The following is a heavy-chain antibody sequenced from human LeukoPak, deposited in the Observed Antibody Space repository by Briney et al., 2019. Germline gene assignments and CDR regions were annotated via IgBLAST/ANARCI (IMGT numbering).Heavy chain of an antibody. CDR1: AYTVKRRV. D-gene: IGHD3/OR15-3a*01. CDR3: ARFSRTGEGY. V-gene: IGHV3-7*01. Sequence: SHPASAYTVKRRVVNGVRPGPGQGLERVANIKQDGSDKQYVDSVKGRFTISRDNAKNSLYLQMNSLRAEDTAVYYCARFSRTGEGYWGQGILVTVSS. CDR2: IKQDGSDK. J-gene: IGHJ4*02.